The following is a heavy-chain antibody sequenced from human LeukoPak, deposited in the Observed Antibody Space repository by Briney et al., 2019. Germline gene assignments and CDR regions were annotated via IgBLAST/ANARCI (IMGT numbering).Heavy chain of an antibody. CDR3: ARADCSGSTCYLRRSWFDP. CDR2: ISTSSRYI. Sequence: GGSLRLSCAASGSTFSSFDMNWVRQAPGKGLEWVSSISTSSRYIYYRDSVKGRFTISRDDAKNSLYLQMNSLRVEDTAVYYCARADCSGSTCYLRRSWFDPWGQGTLVTVSS. V-gene: IGHV3-21*01. J-gene: IGHJ5*02. CDR1: GSTFSSFD. D-gene: IGHD2-2*01.